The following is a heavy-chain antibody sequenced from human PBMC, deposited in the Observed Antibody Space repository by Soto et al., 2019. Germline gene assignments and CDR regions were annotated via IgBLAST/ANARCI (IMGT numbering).Heavy chain of an antibody. D-gene: IGHD4-17*01. CDR2: LYYSGST. V-gene: IGHV4-59*01. J-gene: IGHJ4*02. CDR1: GGSMNNYY. CDR3: ARAYGDYVFDF. Sequence: TSETLSLTCTVSGGSMNNYYWSWIRQPPGKGLEWIGFLYYSGSTTYNPSLKSRVTISVDTSKNQFSLKLTSVTATDTAVYYCARAYGDYVFDFWGQGTLVTVSS.